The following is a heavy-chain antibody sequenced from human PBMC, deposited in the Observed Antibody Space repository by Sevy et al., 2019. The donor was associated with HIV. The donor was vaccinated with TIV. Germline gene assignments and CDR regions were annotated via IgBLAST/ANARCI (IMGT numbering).Heavy chain of an antibody. J-gene: IGHJ6*02. CDR3: ARVNCSGSSCYYYYGMDV. V-gene: IGHV3-53*01. CDR2: IYSGGST. D-gene: IGHD2-15*01. CDR1: GFTVSSNY. Sequence: GGSLRLSCAASGFTVSSNYMSWVRQAPGKGLEWVSVIYSGGSTYYADAVKGRFTISRDNSKNTLYLQMNSLRAEDTAVHYCARVNCSGSSCYYYYGMDVWGQGTTVTVSS.